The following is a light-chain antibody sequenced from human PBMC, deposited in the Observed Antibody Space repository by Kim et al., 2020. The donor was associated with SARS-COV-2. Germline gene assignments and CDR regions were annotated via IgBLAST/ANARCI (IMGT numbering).Light chain of an antibody. Sequence: GQSVTICSPGSSSIIGSNYVSWYQQLPGTAPKLLIYMNNQRPSGVPNRFSGSKSGTSASLAISGLRSEDEADYYCAAWDDSLSGWVFGGGTKLTVL. CDR2: MNN. V-gene: IGLV1-47*01. CDR3: AAWDDSLSGWV. CDR1: SSIIGSNY. J-gene: IGLJ3*02.